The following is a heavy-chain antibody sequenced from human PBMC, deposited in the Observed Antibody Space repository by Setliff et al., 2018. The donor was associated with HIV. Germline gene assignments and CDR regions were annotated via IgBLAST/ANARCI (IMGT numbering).Heavy chain of an antibody. D-gene: IGHD2-8*02. J-gene: IGHJ2*01. V-gene: IGHV4-38-2*02. CDR1: GYSLSSGYY. Sequence: LSLTCSVSGYSLSSGYYWGWVRQPPGTGPEFIGSTYHTGTPYYNPSLKSRVAISVDTSNNQFFLSLTSVTAADTAVYYCARNPPRFHYISTDSSPVNSWYFDLWGRGTLVTVSS. CDR2: TYHTGTP. CDR3: ARNPPRFHYISTDSSPVNSWYFDL.